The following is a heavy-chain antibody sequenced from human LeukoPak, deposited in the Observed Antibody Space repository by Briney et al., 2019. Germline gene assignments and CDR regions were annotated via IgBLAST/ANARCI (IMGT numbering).Heavy chain of an antibody. D-gene: IGHD1-14*01. CDR1: GGSISSYY. J-gene: IGHJ6*03. V-gene: IGHV4-59*04. Sequence: PSETLSLTCTVSGGSISSYYWSWIRQPPGKGLEWIGYIYHSGSTYYNPSLKSRVTISVDRSKNQFSLKLSSVTAADTAVYYCARTPHPYYMDVWGKGTTVTVSS. CDR3: ARTPHPYYMDV. CDR2: IYHSGST.